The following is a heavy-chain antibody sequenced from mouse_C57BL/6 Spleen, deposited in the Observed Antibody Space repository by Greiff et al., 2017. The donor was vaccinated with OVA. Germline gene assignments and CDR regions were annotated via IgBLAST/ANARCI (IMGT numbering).Heavy chain of an antibody. CDR3: ARRTTVVDNWYFDV. CDR2: IWTGGGT. Sequence: QVQLQQSGPGLVAPSQSLSITCTVSGFSLTSYAISWVRQPPGKGLEWLGVIWTGGGTNYNSALKSRLSISKDNSKSQGFLKMNSLQTDDTARYYCARRTTVVDNWYFDVWGTGTTVTVSS. J-gene: IGHJ1*03. V-gene: IGHV2-9-1*01. D-gene: IGHD1-1*01. CDR1: GFSLTSYA.